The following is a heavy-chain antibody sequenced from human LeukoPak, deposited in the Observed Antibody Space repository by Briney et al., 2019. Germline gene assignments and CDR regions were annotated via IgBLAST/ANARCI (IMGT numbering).Heavy chain of an antibody. V-gene: IGHV4-59*08. CDR3: AGRWGGSYLAEGAFDI. CDR2: IYYSGST. D-gene: IGHD1-26*01. J-gene: IGHJ3*02. Sequence: SETLSLTCTVSGGSISSYYWSWIRQPPGKGLEWIGYIYYSGSTNYNPSLKSRVTISVDTSKNQFSLKLGSVTAADTAVYYCAGRWGGSYLAEGAFDIWGQGTMVTVSS. CDR1: GGSISSYY.